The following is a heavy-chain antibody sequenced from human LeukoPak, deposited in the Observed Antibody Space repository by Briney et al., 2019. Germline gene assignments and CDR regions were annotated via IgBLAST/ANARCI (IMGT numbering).Heavy chain of an antibody. V-gene: IGHV1-2*02. CDR1: GYTFTGYY. CDR2: INPNSGGT. J-gene: IGHJ4*02. CDR3: SRGVIIISNYFDY. Sequence: ASVKVSCKASGYTFTGYYMHWVRQGPGQGLEWMGWINPNSGGTNYAQKFQGRVTMTRDTSISTAYMELSRLRSDDTAVYYCSRGVIIISNYFDYWGQGTLVTVPS. D-gene: IGHD3-10*01.